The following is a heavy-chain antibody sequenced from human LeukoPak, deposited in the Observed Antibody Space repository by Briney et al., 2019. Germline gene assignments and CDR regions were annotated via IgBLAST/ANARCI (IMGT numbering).Heavy chain of an antibody. J-gene: IGHJ4*02. CDR2: ICAGGST. Sequence: GGSLRLSCAASGFTVSTNYMSWVRQAPGKGLEWVSLICAGGSTYHADSVKGRFTISRDNSKNTLYLQMNSLRAEDTAVYYCAAAVAGRGSRNNYLDYWGQGTLVTVSS. V-gene: IGHV3-66*01. D-gene: IGHD6-19*01. CDR1: GFTVSTNY. CDR3: AAAVAGRGSRNNYLDY.